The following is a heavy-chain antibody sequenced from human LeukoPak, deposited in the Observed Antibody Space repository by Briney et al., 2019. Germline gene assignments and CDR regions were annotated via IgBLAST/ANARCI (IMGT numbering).Heavy chain of an antibody. Sequence: GGSLRLSCAASGFTFSSYAMNWVRQAPGKGLEWVSSISSSSSYIYYADSVKGRFTISRDNAKNSLYLQMNSLRAEDTAVYYCASEVICSSTSCYPDWGQGTTVTVSS. V-gene: IGHV3-21*01. CDR3: ASEVICSSTSCYPD. D-gene: IGHD2-2*01. J-gene: IGHJ6*02. CDR1: GFTFSSYA. CDR2: ISSSSSYI.